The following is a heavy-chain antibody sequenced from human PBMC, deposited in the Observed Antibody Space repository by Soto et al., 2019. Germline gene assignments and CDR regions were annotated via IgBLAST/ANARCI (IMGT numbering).Heavy chain of an antibody. CDR2: IDWDDDK. CDR3: SPTRGGGKYYGNAFDI. J-gene: IGHJ3*02. CDR1: GFSLSTSGMS. D-gene: IGHD3-22*01. V-gene: IGHV2-70*01. Sequence: SGPTLVNPTQTLTLTCTFSGFSLSTSGMSVSWIRQPPGKALEWLALIDWDDDKNYSTSLKTRLTISKGTSKNQVVLTMTNMDTVDTATYFCSPTRGGGKYYGNAFDIWGQGTVVTVSS.